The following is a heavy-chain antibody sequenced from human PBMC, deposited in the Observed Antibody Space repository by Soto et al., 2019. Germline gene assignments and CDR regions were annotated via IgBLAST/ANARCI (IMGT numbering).Heavy chain of an antibody. CDR2: ISHDGSNK. J-gene: IGHJ6*03. D-gene: IGHD3-10*01. Sequence: GGSLRLSCAASGFTFSSYGMHWVRQAPGKGLEWVAVISHDGSNKYYADSVKGRFTISRDNSKNTLYLQMNSLRAEDTAVYYCAKDRAIVRGVVHRGCYYYMDVWGKGTTVTVSS. CDR3: AKDRAIVRGVVHRGCYYYMDV. V-gene: IGHV3-30*18. CDR1: GFTFSSYG.